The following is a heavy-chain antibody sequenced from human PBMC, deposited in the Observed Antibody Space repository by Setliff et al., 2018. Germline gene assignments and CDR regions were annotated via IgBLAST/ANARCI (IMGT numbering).Heavy chain of an antibody. J-gene: IGHJ5*02. CDR2: IYYSGST. Sequence: KPSETLSLTCTVSGGSISSSSYYWGWIRQPPGKGLEWIGSIYYSGSTYYDPSLKSRVTISVDTSKNQFSLKLSSVTAADTAVYYCARESAYCSGGSCYFLGVVWFDPWGQGTLVTVSS. V-gene: IGHV4-39*07. CDR3: ARESAYCSGGSCYFLGVVWFDP. D-gene: IGHD2-15*01. CDR1: GGSISSSSYY.